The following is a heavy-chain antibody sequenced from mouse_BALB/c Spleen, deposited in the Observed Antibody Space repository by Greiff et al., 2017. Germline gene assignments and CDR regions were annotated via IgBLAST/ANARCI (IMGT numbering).Heavy chain of an antibody. D-gene: IGHD2-10*02. CDR1: GFSLTGYG. CDR3: ARGGYGNYDYFDY. Sequence: VKVVESGPGLVAPSQSLSITCTVSGFSLTGYGVNWVRQPPGKGLEWLGMIWGDGSTDYNSALKSRLSISKDNSKSQVFLKMNSLQTDDTARYYCARGGYGNYDYFDYWGQGTTLTVSS. CDR2: IWGDGST. J-gene: IGHJ2*01. V-gene: IGHV2-6-7*01.